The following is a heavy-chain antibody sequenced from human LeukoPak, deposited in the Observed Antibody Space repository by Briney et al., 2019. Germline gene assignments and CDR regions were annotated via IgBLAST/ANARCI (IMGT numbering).Heavy chain of an antibody. J-gene: IGHJ5*02. D-gene: IGHD3-22*01. V-gene: IGHV5-51*01. CDR3: ARRTYYYDSSGYYSGAGYWFDP. CDR2: IYPGDSDT. CDR1: GYSFTSYW. Sequence: GESLKISCKGSGYSFTSYWIGWVRQMPGKGLEWMGIIYPGDSDTRYSPSFQGQVAISADKSISTAYLQWSSLKASDTAMYYCARRTYYYDSSGYYSGAGYWFDPWGQGTLVTVSS.